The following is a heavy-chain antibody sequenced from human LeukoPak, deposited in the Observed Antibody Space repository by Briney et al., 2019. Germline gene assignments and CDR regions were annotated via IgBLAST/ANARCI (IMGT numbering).Heavy chain of an antibody. V-gene: IGHV4-39*07. Sequence: SETLSLTCTVSGGSISSSSYYWGWIRQPPGKGLEWIGSIYYSGSTYYNPSLKSRVTISVDTSKNQFSLKLSSVTAADTAVYYCARGDCITIFGVVKDAFDIWGQGTMVTVSS. D-gene: IGHD3-3*01. J-gene: IGHJ3*02. CDR3: ARGDCITIFGVVKDAFDI. CDR1: GGSISSSSYY. CDR2: IYYSGST.